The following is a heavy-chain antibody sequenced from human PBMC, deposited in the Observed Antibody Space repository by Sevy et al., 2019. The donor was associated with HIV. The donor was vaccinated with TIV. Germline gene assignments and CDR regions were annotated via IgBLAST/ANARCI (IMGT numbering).Heavy chain of an antibody. Sequence: GESLKISCKGSGYSFTNYWISWVRQMPGKGLAWMGRIDPSDSYTNYSPSFQGHVTISPDKSISTVYLQWSSLKASDTAMYYCARISAHGDYLDSWGQGTLVTVSS. J-gene: IGHJ4*02. D-gene: IGHD4-17*01. CDR3: ARISAHGDYLDS. V-gene: IGHV5-10-1*01. CDR1: GYSFTNYW. CDR2: IDPSDSYT.